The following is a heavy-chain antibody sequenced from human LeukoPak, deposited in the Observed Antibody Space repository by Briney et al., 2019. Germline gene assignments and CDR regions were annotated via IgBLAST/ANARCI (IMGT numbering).Heavy chain of an antibody. V-gene: IGHV1-2*02. CDR2: INPNSGGT. Sequence: ASVKVSCKASGYTFTGYYMHWVRQAPGQGLEWMGWINPNSGGTNYAQKFQGRVTMTRDTSISTAYMELSRLRSDDTGVYYCARDKELLWFGEGRKGDYFDYWGQGTLVTVSS. D-gene: IGHD3-10*01. CDR3: ARDKELLWFGEGRKGDYFDY. CDR1: GYTFTGYY. J-gene: IGHJ4*02.